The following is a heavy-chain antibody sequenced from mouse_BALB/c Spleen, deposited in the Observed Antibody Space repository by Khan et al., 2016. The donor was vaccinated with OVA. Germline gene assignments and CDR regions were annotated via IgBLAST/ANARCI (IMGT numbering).Heavy chain of an antibody. J-gene: IGHJ1*01. CDR1: GYTFTNFG. CDR3: SRSFYYGYLDV. V-gene: IGHV9-3-1*01. D-gene: IGHD2-1*01. CDR2: INTYTGES. Sequence: QIQLVQSGPELKKPGETVKISCKATGYTFTNFGMNWVKQAPGKGLKWMGWINTYTGESTYADDFKGRFAFSLETSASTAYLQINNLKNEDTATXFCSRSFYYGYLDVWGAGTTVTVSS.